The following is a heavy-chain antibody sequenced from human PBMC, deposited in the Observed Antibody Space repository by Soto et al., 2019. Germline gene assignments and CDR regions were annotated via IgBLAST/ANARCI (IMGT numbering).Heavy chain of an antibody. Sequence: SGPTPVNPTETLTLTCTFSGFSLSNARMGVSWIRQPPGKALEWLAHIFSNDEKSYSTSLKSRLTISKDTSKSQVVLTMTNMDPVDTATYYCARILAHDYGDYERRYYFDYWGQGTLVTVSS. J-gene: IGHJ4*02. CDR2: IFSNDEK. CDR1: GFSLSNARMG. V-gene: IGHV2-26*01. D-gene: IGHD4-17*01. CDR3: ARILAHDYGDYERRYYFDY.